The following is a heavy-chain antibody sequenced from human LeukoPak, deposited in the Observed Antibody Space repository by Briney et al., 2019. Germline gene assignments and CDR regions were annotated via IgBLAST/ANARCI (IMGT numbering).Heavy chain of an antibody. CDR3: AKNPRSGGSGRYFDY. D-gene: IGHD2-15*01. CDR2: ISGSGGST. J-gene: IGHJ4*02. V-gene: IGHV3-23*01. CDR1: GFTFSSYA. Sequence: PGGSLRLSCAASGFTFSSYAMSWVRQAPGKGLEWVSAISGSGGSTYYADSVKGWFTISRDNSKNTLYLQMNSLRAEDTAVYYCAKNPRSGGSGRYFDYWGQGTLVTVSS.